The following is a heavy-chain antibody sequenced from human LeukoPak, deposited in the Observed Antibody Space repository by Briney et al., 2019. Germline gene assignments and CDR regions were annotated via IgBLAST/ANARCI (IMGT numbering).Heavy chain of an antibody. V-gene: IGHV3-33*06. J-gene: IGHJ4*02. D-gene: IGHD6-25*01. CDR3: AKDRGQRGFFDY. CDR1: GFTFSSYG. CDR2: IWYDGSNK. Sequence: GGSLRLSCAASGFTFSSYGMHWVRQAPGKGLEWVAVIWYDGSNKYYADSVKGRFTISRDNSKNTLYLQMNSLRAEDTAVYYCAKDRGQRGFFDYWGRGTLVTVSS.